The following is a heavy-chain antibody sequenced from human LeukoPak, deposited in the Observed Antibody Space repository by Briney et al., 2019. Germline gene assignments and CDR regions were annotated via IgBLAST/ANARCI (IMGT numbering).Heavy chain of an antibody. Sequence: ASVKVSCKASGYTFTSYGISWVRQAPGQGLEWMGWISAYNGNTNYAQKLQGRVTMTTDTSTSTAYMELRSLRSDDTAVYYCAAATHYYGSGSPFDYWGKGTTVTVSS. V-gene: IGHV1-18*01. CDR3: AAATHYYGSGSPFDY. D-gene: IGHD3-10*01. CDR1: GYTFTSYG. CDR2: ISAYNGNT. J-gene: IGHJ4*03.